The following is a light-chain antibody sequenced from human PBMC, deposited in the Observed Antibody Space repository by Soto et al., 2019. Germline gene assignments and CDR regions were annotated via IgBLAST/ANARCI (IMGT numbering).Light chain of an antibody. V-gene: IGKV1-5*01. CDR3: QQYNTYPLT. J-gene: IGKJ4*01. Sequence: DIQMTQSPYTLSAHVGDRVNISCRASQSVSSWLAWYQQKPGKAPKVLIYDVSNLQSGVPSRFSGSGAGTEFTLTISSLQPDDFATYYCQQYNTYPLTFGGGTKVDIK. CDR1: QSVSSW. CDR2: DVS.